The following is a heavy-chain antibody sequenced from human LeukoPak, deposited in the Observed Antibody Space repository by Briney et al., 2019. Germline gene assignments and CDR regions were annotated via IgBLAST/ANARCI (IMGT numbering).Heavy chain of an antibody. CDR1: GFTFSSYA. Sequence: PGGSLRLSCAASGFTFSSYAMSGVRQAPGKGLEWVSAISGSGGSTYYADSVKGRFTISRDNSKNTLYLQMNSLRAEDTALYYCAKHDYSNFYYFDYWGQGTLVTVSS. V-gene: IGHV3-23*01. J-gene: IGHJ4*02. CDR2: ISGSGGST. D-gene: IGHD4-11*01. CDR3: AKHDYSNFYYFDY.